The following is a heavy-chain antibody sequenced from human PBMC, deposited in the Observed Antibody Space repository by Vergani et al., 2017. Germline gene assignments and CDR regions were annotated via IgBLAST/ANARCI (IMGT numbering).Heavy chain of an antibody. J-gene: IGHJ6*03. D-gene: IGHD2/OR15-2a*01. CDR1: GFDFSSYI. CDR3: AKNPNTKGYMDV. CDR2: VSTGTKSQ. Sequence: EVQLVESGGGLVKRGGSLRLSCVVSGFDFSSYIMNWVRQAPGKGLEWVSFVSTGTKSQSYAESVKGRFTISRDSAKNSLYLQMDSLRAEDTAVYYCAKNPNTKGYMDVWGKGTTVTVSS. V-gene: IGHV3-21*05.